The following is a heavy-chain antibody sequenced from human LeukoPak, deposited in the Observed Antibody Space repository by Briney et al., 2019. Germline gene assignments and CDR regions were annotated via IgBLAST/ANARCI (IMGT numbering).Heavy chain of an antibody. D-gene: IGHD1-7*01. CDR1: GFTFSNYA. Sequence: GGSLRLSCAASGFTFSNYAAHWVRQAPGKGLEYVSAISSDGDSTDYASSVKGRFTISRDNSKNTVYPQMGSLRPEDTALYYCARENYAFDIWGQGTTVSVSS. J-gene: IGHJ3*02. CDR3: ARENYAFDI. CDR2: ISSDGDST. V-gene: IGHV3-64*01.